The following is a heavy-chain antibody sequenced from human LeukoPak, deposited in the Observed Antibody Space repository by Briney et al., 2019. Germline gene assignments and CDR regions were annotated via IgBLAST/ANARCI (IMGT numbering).Heavy chain of an antibody. J-gene: IGHJ2*01. CDR1: GYTFTSYY. V-gene: IGHV1-46*01. CDR2: INPSGGST. CDR3: ARATLTARYFDL. Sequence: GASVKVSCKASGYTFTSYYMHWVRQPPGQGLEWMGIINPSGGSTSYAQKFQGRVTMTRDTSMSTVCMELSSLRSEDTAVYYCARATLTARYFDLWGRGTLVTVSS.